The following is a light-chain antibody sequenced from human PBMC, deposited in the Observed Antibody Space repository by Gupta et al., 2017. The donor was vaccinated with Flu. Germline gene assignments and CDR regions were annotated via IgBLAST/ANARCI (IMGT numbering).Light chain of an antibody. V-gene: IGLV1-44*01. J-gene: IGLJ1*01. CDR1: SSNIGTNN. CDR2: NND. Sequence: QSVLTQPPSASGPPGQRVTISCSGSSSNIGTNNVNWYQQLPGTAPKLLIYNNDERPSGVPEQFSGSKSDTSASLAISGLQSEDEADYYCAAWDDSLNEVFGTGTKVTVL. CDR3: AAWDDSLNEV.